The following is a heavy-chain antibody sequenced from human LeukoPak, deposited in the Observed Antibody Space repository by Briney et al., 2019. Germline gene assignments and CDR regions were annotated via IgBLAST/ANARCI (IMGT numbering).Heavy chain of an antibody. Sequence: PGGSLRLSCAASGFTLSSYAMHWVRHAPGKGLEWVAVISYDGSNKYYADSVKGRFTISRDNSKNTLYLQMNSLRAEDTAVYYCASARSWGQGTLVTVSS. V-gene: IGHV3-30*14. J-gene: IGHJ4*02. CDR1: GFTLSSYA. CDR3: ASARS. CDR2: ISYDGSNK.